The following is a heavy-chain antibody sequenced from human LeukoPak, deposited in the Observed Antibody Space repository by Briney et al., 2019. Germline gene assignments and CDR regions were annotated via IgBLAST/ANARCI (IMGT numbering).Heavy chain of an antibody. CDR1: GFTFSDYY. CDR3: ASGYCTNGVCYPFDY. J-gene: IGHJ4*02. V-gene: IGHV3-11*06. CDR2: ISSSSSYT. Sequence: PGGSLRLSCAAPGFTFSDYYMSWIRQAPGKGLEWVSYISSSSSYTNYADSVKGRFTISRDNAKNSLYLQMNSLRAEDTAVYYCASGYCTNGVCYPFDYWGQGTLVTVSS. D-gene: IGHD2-8*01.